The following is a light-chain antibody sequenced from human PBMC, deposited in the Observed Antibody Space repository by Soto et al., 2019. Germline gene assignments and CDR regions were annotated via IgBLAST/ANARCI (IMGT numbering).Light chain of an antibody. V-gene: IGKV1-12*01. CDR3: QQTTSSPLT. Sequence: DIPMTQSPSFVSASVGERVTITSRERQGISSWLAWYQHKPGRAPKLRVHAASSWESGVPSRFSGSGSATDFTLTISSLEPEDFASYYCQQTTSSPLTFGGGTKVEIK. CDR2: AAS. CDR1: QGISSW. J-gene: IGKJ4*01.